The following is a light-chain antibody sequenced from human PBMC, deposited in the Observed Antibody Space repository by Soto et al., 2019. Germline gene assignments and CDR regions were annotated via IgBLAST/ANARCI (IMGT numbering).Light chain of an antibody. CDR1: QSISNY. CDR2: AAS. V-gene: IGKV1-39*01. Sequence: DLQMTQSPSSLSASVGDRVTITCRTSQSISNYLNWYQQKPGKAPKLLIYAASSLQSGVPSRFSGSGSGTDFTLTISSLQPEDFATYYCQQSYSTPITFGQGTRLGIK. J-gene: IGKJ5*01. CDR3: QQSYSTPIT.